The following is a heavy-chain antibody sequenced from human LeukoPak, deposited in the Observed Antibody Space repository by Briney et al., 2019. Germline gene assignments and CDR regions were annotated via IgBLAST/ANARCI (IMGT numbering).Heavy chain of an antibody. V-gene: IGHV3-9*01. CDR1: GFTFGDYA. CDR2: ISWNSDSI. CDR3: ARCGYSYVARYYYYGMDV. J-gene: IGHJ6*02. D-gene: IGHD5-18*01. Sequence: GGSLRLSCAASGFTFGDYAMHWVRQAPGKGLEWVSGISWNSDSIGYADSVKGRFTISRDNAKNSLYLQMNSLRAEDTAVYYCARCGYSYVARYYYYGMDVWGQGTTVTVSS.